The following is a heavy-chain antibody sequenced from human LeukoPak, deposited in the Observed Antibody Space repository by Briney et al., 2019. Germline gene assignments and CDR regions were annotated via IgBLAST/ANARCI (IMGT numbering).Heavy chain of an antibody. J-gene: IGHJ3*02. CDR2: ISYDGSNK. D-gene: IGHD1-26*01. CDR3: ARGFMGSYSAFDI. CDR1: GFTFSNAW. Sequence: GGSLRLSCAASGFTFSNAWMSWVRQAPGKGLEWVAVISYDGSNKFYADSVEGRFTISRDNSKNTLYLQMNSLKAEDTAVYYCARGFMGSYSAFDIWGQGTMVTVSS. V-gene: IGHV3-30-3*01.